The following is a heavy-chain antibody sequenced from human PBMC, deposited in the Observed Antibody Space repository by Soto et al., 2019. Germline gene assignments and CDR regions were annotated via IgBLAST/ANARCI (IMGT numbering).Heavy chain of an antibody. D-gene: IGHD4-17*01. J-gene: IGHJ6*02. V-gene: IGHV4-4*07. Sequence: QVQLQESGPGLVKPSETLSLTCTVSGGSISSYYWSWIRQPAGKGLEWIGRIYTSGSTNYNPSLKSRVTMSVDTSKNPFSLKLSSVTAADTAVYYCARGTVTTTLYYYYYGMDVWGQGTTVTVSS. CDR3: ARGTVTTTLYYYYYGMDV. CDR1: GGSISSYY. CDR2: IYTSGST.